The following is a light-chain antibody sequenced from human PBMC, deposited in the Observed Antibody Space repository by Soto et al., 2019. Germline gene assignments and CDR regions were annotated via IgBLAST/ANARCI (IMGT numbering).Light chain of an antibody. CDR1: SSDVGGYNY. CDR3: SSYAGSNNFV. J-gene: IGLJ1*01. Sequence: QSALTQPPSASGSPGQSVTISCTGTSSDVGGYNYVSWYRQHPGKAPKLMIYEVSERPSGVPDRFSGSKSSNTASLTVSGLQAEDEADYYCSSYAGSNNFVFGTGTKVTVL. CDR2: EVS. V-gene: IGLV2-8*01.